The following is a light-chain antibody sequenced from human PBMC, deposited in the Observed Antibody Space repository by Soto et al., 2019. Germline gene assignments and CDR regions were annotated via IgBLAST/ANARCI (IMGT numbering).Light chain of an antibody. CDR3: SSYTSSSTPHYV. CDR1: SSDVGGYNY. CDR2: DVS. Sequence: QSVLPQPASVSGSPGQSITIPCTGTSSDVGGYNYVSWHQQHPGKAPKLMIYDVSNRPSGVSNRFSGSKSGNTASLTISGLQAEDEADYYCSSYTSSSTPHYVFGTGTKVTVL. J-gene: IGLJ1*01. V-gene: IGLV2-14*01.